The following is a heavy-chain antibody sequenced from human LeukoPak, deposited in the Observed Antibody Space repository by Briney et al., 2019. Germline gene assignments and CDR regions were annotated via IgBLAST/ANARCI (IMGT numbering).Heavy chain of an antibody. Sequence: GGSLRLSCAASGFTVSSNYMNWVRQAPGKGLEWVSVIYSGGSTYHADSVKGRFTISRDNSKNTLYLQMNSLRAEDTAVYYCAKVDSGIVATGSPYFDYWGQGTLVTVSS. J-gene: IGHJ4*02. CDR2: IYSGGST. V-gene: IGHV3-53*01. D-gene: IGHD6-13*01. CDR1: GFTVSSNY. CDR3: AKVDSGIVATGSPYFDY.